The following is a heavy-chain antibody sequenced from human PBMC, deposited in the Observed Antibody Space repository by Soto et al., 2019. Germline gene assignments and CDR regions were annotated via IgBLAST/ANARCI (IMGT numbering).Heavy chain of an antibody. Sequence: ASVKVSCKASGYTFTSYAMHLVRQAPGQRLEWMGWINAGDGNTKYSQKFQGRVTITRDTSASTACMELSSLRSEDTAVYYCARDAMTTEFDYWGPGTLVTVSS. CDR3: ARDAMTTEFDY. CDR1: GYTFTSYA. CDR2: INAGDGNT. V-gene: IGHV1-3*01. J-gene: IGHJ4*02. D-gene: IGHD4-4*01.